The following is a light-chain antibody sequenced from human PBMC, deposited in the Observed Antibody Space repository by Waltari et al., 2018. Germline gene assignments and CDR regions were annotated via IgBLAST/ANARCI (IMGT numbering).Light chain of an antibody. Sequence: DIVLTQSPATLPLSPGERATLSCRASQSVTNYLAWYQLKTGQAPRLLIYDASTRATGIPSRFSGSGSGTDFTLTICNLEPEDSAVYYCQQRSKLPLTFGGGTKVEIK. V-gene: IGKV3-11*01. CDR3: QQRSKLPLT. CDR1: QSVTNY. CDR2: DAS. J-gene: IGKJ4*01.